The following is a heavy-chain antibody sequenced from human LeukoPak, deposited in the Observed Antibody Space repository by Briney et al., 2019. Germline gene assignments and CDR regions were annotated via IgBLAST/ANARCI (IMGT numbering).Heavy chain of an antibody. CDR2: INHSGST. CDR1: AGSFSGYC. CDR3: TSCCYSSDAFDI. V-gene: IGHV4-34*01. D-gene: IGHD2-2*02. Sequence: SETLSLTCAVYAGSFSGYCWSWIRQPPGKGLEWIGEINHSGSTNYNPSLKSRVTISVDTSKSQFSLKLSSVTAADTAVYYCTSCCYSSDAFDIWGQGTLVTVSS. J-gene: IGHJ3*02.